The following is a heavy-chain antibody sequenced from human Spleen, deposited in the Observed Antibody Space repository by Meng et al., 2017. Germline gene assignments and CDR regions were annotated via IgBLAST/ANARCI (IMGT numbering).Heavy chain of an antibody. CDR2: SIPTFGTP. D-gene: IGHD6-6*01. V-gene: IGHV1-69*06. CDR1: GYTFTGYY. Sequence: QVQLVQSGAEVKKPGASVKVSCKASGYTFTGYYMHWVRQAPGQGLEWMGSSIPTFGTPNYAQKFQGRVTITADKSTSTVYMELRSLRSEDTAVYYCARDVTEYTSAPDYWGQGTLVTVSS. J-gene: IGHJ4*02. CDR3: ARDVTEYTSAPDY.